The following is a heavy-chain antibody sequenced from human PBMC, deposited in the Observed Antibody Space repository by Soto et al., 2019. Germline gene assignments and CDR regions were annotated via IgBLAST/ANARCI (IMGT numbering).Heavy chain of an antibody. Sequence: LRLSCAASGFTFSSYGMHWVRQAPGKGLEWVAVISYDGSNKYYADSVKGRFTISRDNSKNTLYLQMNSLRAEDTAVYYCAKPPGGSGSYYNLHWFDPWGQGTLVTVSS. CDR1: GFTFSSYG. CDR3: AKPPGGSGSYYNLHWFDP. CDR2: ISYDGSNK. D-gene: IGHD3-10*01. J-gene: IGHJ5*02. V-gene: IGHV3-30*18.